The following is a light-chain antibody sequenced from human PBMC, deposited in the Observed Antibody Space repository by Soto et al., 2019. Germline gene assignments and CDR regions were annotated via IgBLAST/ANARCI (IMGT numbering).Light chain of an antibody. Sequence: QAVVTQPPSASATPGQRVTISCSGSNSNIGRNYVYWYQQLPGTAPKLLIYSDDQRPSGVPDRFSGSKFGTSASLAISGLRSEDEADYYCAAWDDSLSGVFGGGTKLTVL. CDR3: AAWDDSLSGV. CDR1: NSNIGRNY. CDR2: SDD. V-gene: IGLV1-47*02. J-gene: IGLJ3*02.